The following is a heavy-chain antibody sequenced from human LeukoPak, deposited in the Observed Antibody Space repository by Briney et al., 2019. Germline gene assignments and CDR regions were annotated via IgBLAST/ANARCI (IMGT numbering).Heavy chain of an antibody. J-gene: IGHJ5*02. CDR1: GGSVSSGSYY. D-gene: IGHD3-9*01. Sequence: SETLSLTCTVSGGSVSSGSYYWSWIRQPPGTGLEWIGYIYYSGSTNYNPSPKSRVTISVDTSKNQFSLKLSSVTAADTAVYYCARAPTYYDILTGYYIWFDPWGQGTLVTVSS. V-gene: IGHV4-61*01. CDR2: IYYSGST. CDR3: ARAPTYYDILTGYYIWFDP.